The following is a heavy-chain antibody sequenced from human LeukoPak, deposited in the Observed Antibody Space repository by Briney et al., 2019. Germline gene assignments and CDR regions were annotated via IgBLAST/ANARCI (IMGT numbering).Heavy chain of an antibody. D-gene: IGHD5-18*01. CDR3: ARHRYSYGSMNDY. V-gene: IGHV4-39*01. CDR2: VSYSGNT. J-gene: IGHJ4*02. Sequence: SETPSLTCTVSVGSICGGTYYGGWVRQAPGEGLGWIGSVSYSGNTYYHPSLKSRVTISVDTSKNQFFLKLNSVTAADTAVYYCARHRYSYGSMNDYWGQGTLVTVSS. CDR1: VGSICGGTYY.